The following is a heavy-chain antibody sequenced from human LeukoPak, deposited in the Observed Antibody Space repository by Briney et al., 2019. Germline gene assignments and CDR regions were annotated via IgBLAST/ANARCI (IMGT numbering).Heavy chain of an antibody. CDR2: IKQDGSEK. CDR3: ARFDCSSTSCYKVEIYYFDY. V-gene: IGHV3-7*01. D-gene: IGHD2-2*02. Sequence: GGSLRLSCAASGFTFSSYWMSWVRQAPGKGLEWVANIKQDGSEKYYVDSVKGRFTSSRDNAKNSLYLQMNSLRAEDTAVYYCARFDCSSTSCYKVEIYYFDYWGPGTLVTVSS. J-gene: IGHJ4*02. CDR1: GFTFSSYW.